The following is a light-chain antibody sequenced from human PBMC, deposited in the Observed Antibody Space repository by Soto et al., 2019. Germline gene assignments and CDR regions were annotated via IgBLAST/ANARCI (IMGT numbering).Light chain of an antibody. CDR2: DAP. J-gene: IGKJ1*01. V-gene: IGKV3-15*01. CDR3: QHNNNWPLT. CDR1: QSISSN. Sequence: GRATLSCRASQSISSNLAWYQQKPGQAPRLLIYDAPTRATGIPARFSGSGSGTEFTLTISSLQSEDFGIYYCQHNNNWPLTFGQGTKVDIK.